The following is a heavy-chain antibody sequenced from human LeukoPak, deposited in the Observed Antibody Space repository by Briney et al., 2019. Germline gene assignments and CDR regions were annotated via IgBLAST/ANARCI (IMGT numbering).Heavy chain of an antibody. Sequence: PSETLSLTCTVSGGSISSYYWSWIRQPPGKGLEWIGYIYYSGSTNYNPSLKSQVTISVDTSKNQFSLKLSSVTAADTAVYYCARADYGDYPDYWGQGTLVTVSS. CDR1: GGSISSYY. D-gene: IGHD4-17*01. V-gene: IGHV4-59*01. J-gene: IGHJ4*02. CDR3: ARADYGDYPDY. CDR2: IYYSGST.